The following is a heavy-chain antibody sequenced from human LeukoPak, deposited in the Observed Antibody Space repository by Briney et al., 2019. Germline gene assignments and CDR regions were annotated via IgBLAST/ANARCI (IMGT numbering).Heavy chain of an antibody. CDR2: IYSDGSST. Sequence: PGGSLRLSCAASGFTFSSYWMHWVRQAPGKGLVWVSRIYSDGSSTSYADSVKGRFTISRDNAKNTLYLQMNSLRAEDTAVYYCASGSLMYYYDSSGRPFDYWGQGTLVTVSS. V-gene: IGHV3-74*01. CDR1: GFTFSSYW. CDR3: ASGSLMYYYDSSGRPFDY. D-gene: IGHD3-22*01. J-gene: IGHJ4*02.